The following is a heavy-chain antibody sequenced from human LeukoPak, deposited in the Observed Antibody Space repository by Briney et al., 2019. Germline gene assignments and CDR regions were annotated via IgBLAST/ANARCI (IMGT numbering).Heavy chain of an antibody. J-gene: IGHJ4*02. CDR3: AKGRAGNYYYDSSDY. V-gene: IGHV4-30-2*01. CDR2: INHSGST. CDR1: GGSISSGDYS. Sequence: PSETLSLTCAVSGGSISSGDYSWNWIRQPPGKGLEWIGEINHSGSTNYNPSLKSRVTISVDTSKNQFSLKLSSVTAADTAVYYCAKGRAGNYYYDSSDYWGQGTLVTVSS. D-gene: IGHD3-22*01.